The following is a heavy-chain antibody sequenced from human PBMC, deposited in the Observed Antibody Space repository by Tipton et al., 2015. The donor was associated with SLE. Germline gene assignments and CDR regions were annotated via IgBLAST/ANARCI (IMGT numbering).Heavy chain of an antibody. CDR2: FYYGSGIT. Sequence: TLSLTCTVSGASITSDYWSWFRQPAGQGLAWIGRFYYGSGITNSNPSLKSRVSMSVDKAKNQFSLKLTSVSAADTAVYYCARNVNTTMDVWGQGTTVTLSS. V-gene: IGHV4-4*07. D-gene: IGHD1-14*01. CDR1: GASITSDY. J-gene: IGHJ6*02. CDR3: ARNVNTTMDV.